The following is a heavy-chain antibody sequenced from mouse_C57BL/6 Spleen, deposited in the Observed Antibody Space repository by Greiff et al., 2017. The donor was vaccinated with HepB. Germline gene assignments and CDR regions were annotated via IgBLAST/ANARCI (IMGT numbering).Heavy chain of an antibody. J-gene: IGHJ3*01. V-gene: IGHV2-2*01. CDR3: ARNYYGSSAWFAY. CDR1: GFSLTSYG. D-gene: IGHD1-1*01. CDR2: IWSGGST. Sequence: VQLQQSGPGLVQPSQSLSITCKVSGFSLTSYGVHWVRQSPGKGLEWLGVIWSGGSTDYNAAFISRMSISKDNSKSQVFFKMNSLQADDTAIYYGARNYYGSSAWFAYWGQGTLVTVSA.